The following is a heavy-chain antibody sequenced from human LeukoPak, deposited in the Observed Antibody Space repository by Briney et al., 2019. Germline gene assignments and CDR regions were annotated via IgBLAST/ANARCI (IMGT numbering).Heavy chain of an antibody. CDR3: ARENPSGYYNRPIDY. J-gene: IGHJ4*02. Sequence: SETLSLTCTVSGASIRSYYWSWIRQPPGKGLEWIGDIYYSGSIKYNPSLKSRVTMSVDTSKNQFSLKLSSVTAADTAIYYCARENPSGYYNRPIDYWGQGTLVTVSS. V-gene: IGHV4-59*01. CDR2: IYYSGSI. CDR1: GASIRSYY. D-gene: IGHD3-22*01.